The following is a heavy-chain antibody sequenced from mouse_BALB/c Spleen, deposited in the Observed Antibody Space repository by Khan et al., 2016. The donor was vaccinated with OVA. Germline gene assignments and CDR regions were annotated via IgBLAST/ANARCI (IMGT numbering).Heavy chain of an antibody. CDR3: TRGDAGNVDF. Sequence: QVQLQQSGAELVRPGASVKLSCKASGYTFKNYWINWVKQRPGQGLEWIGNIYPSDSYTNYNQKFKDKATLTVDKFSSTAHMHLSSPTSEGSAVYYCTRGDAGNVDFWGQGTTLTVSS. J-gene: IGHJ2*01. V-gene: IGHV1-69*02. D-gene: IGHD2-13*01. CDR1: GYTFKNYW. CDR2: IYPSDSYT.